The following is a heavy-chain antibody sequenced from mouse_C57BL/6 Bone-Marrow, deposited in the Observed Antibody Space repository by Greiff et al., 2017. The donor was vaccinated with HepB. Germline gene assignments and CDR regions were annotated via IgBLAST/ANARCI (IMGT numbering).Heavy chain of an antibody. CDR1: GFTFSSYA. CDR3: TRDPSSYYGNYVLYWYFDV. CDR2: ISSGGDYI. J-gene: IGHJ1*03. V-gene: IGHV5-9-1*02. D-gene: IGHD2-10*01. Sequence: EVQLVESGEGLVKPGGSLKLSCAASGFTFSSYAMSWVRQTPEKRLEWVAYISSGGDYIYYADTVKGRFTISRDNARNTLYLQMSSLKSEDTAMYYCTRDPSSYYGNYVLYWYFDVWGTGTTVTVSS.